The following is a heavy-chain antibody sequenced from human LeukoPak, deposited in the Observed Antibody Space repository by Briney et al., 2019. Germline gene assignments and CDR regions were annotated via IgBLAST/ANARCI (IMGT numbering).Heavy chain of an antibody. J-gene: IGHJ3*02. CDR3: ARALDYGDYSDAFDI. V-gene: IGHV3-53*01. Sequence: GGSLRLSCAASGFTVSSNYMSWVRQAPGKGLEWVSVIYSGGSTYYADSVKGRFTISRDNSKNTLYLQMNSLRAEDTAVYYCARALDYGDYSDAFDIWGQGTMVTVPS. D-gene: IGHD4-17*01. CDR2: IYSGGST. CDR1: GFTVSSNY.